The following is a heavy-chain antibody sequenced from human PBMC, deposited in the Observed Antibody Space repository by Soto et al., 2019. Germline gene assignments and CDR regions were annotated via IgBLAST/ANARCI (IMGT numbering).Heavy chain of an antibody. CDR3: AAGGGGELYGDYASFDY. V-gene: IGHV1-69*02. CDR2: SIPILGIA. D-gene: IGHD4-17*01. J-gene: IGHJ4*02. CDR1: GGTFSSYT. Sequence: QVQLVQSGAEVKKPGSSVKVSCKASGGTFSSYTISWVRQAPGQGLEWMGRSIPILGIANYAQKFQGRVTITPDKTPGTAYGGVSSLRSEDTAVYFCAAGGGGELYGDYASFDYWGQGTLVTVSS.